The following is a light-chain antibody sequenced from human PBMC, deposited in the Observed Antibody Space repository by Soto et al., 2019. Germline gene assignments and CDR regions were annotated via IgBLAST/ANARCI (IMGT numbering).Light chain of an antibody. CDR2: EGS. CDR1: SSDVGGYNA. J-gene: IGLJ1*01. CDR3: CSYAGFSSVV. V-gene: IGLV2-23*03. Sequence: QSVLAQPASVSGSPGQTITISCTGTSSDVGGYNAVSWYQQHPGRIPKLIIYEGSKRPSGVSYRFSASKSGNTASLTISGLQPEDEADYYCCSYAGFSSVVFGSGTKVTVL.